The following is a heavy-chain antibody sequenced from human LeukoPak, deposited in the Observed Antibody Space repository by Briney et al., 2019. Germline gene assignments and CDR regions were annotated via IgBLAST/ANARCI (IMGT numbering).Heavy chain of an antibody. CDR3: CGSGWFAGPFGY. V-gene: IGHV4-39*07. D-gene: IGHD6-19*01. CDR1: GGSISSSSYY. Sequence: PSETLSLTCTVSGGSISSSSYYWGWIRQPPGKGLEWIGSIYYSGSTFYNPSLKSRVTISVDTSKNQFSLKLTSVTAADTAVYYCCGSGWFAGPFGYWGQEALVTVSS. J-gene: IGHJ4*02. CDR2: IYYSGST.